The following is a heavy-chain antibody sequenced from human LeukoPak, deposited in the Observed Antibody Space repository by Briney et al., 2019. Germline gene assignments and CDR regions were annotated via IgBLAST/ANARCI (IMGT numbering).Heavy chain of an antibody. CDR3: ARDSETETGWYYCGMDV. CDR1: GFTFSNYA. Sequence: PGGSLRLSCATSGFTFSNYAVSWVHQAPGKGLEWVSSISGSGGTTYYADSVKGRFTISRDNSKNTVYLQMNSLRAEDTAVYYCARDSETETGWYYCGMDVWGQGTTVTVSS. D-gene: IGHD1-1*01. V-gene: IGHV3-23*01. J-gene: IGHJ6*02. CDR2: ISGSGGTT.